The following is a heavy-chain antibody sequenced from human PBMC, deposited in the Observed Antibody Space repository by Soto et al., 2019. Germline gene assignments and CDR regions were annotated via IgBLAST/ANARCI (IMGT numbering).Heavy chain of an antibody. D-gene: IGHD2-15*01. J-gene: IGHJ4*02. CDR3: ASSGGPPDY. CDR1: GGSFSGYH. CDR2: INHSGST. Sequence: PSETLSLTCAVYGGSFSGYHWSWIRQPPGKGLEWIGEINHSGSTNYNPSLKSRVTISVDTSKNQFSLKLSSVTAADTAVYYCASSGGPPDYWGQGTLVTVSS. V-gene: IGHV4-34*01.